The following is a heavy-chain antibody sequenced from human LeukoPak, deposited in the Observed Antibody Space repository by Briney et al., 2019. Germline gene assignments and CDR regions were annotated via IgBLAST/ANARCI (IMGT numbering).Heavy chain of an antibody. CDR2: INPSTGGT. CDR1: GYTFIGYY. D-gene: IGHD6-25*01. V-gene: IGHV1-2*06. Sequence: ASVKVSCKASGYTFIGYYMHWVRQAPGQGLEWMGRINPSTGGTNSAQKFQGRVTMTRDTSISTAYMELSRLTSDDTAVYYCARQAATGAWLDPWGQGTLVTVSS. CDR3: ARQAATGAWLDP. J-gene: IGHJ5*02.